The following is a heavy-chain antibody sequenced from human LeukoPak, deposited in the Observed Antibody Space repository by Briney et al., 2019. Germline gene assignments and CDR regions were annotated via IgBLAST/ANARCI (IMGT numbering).Heavy chain of an antibody. Sequence: SETLSLTCSVSGDSVSRSDYYWDWIRQPPGKGLEWIGTIYYSGRTYYSPSLKSRVTMSVDPSNNQFSLNLRSVTAPDTALYYCARRRYYVGSGYLEWGQGTLLSVSS. CDR2: IYYSGRT. CDR1: GDSVSRSDYY. CDR3: ARRRYYVGSGYLE. J-gene: IGHJ1*01. V-gene: IGHV4-39*01. D-gene: IGHD3-22*01.